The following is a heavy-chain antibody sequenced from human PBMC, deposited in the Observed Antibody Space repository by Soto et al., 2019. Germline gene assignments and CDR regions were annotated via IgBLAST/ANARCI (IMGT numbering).Heavy chain of an antibody. CDR2: INTGSGNT. CDR1: GYTFTNYL. J-gene: IGHJ4*02. CDR3: ARTLYGDNVDY. D-gene: IGHD4-17*01. V-gene: IGHV1-3*04. Sequence: ASVKVSCKAFGYTFTNYLIHWVRQAPGQRLEWLGWINTGSGNTKYSQKFQGRVTMTRNTSISTAYMELSSLRSEDTAVYYCARTLYGDNVDYWGQGTLVTVSS.